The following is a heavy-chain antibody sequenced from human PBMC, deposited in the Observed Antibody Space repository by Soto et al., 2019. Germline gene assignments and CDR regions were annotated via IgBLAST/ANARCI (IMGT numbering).Heavy chain of an antibody. V-gene: IGHV4-31*02. Sequence: QVQLREWGPGLVKHSQTLSLKCSVSGGSISTGGLYWSWIRQHPRKGLEWIGDIYYSGRTYDNPSLTSRVTISIEASKNQFSLKLTSVTAADTAVYYCAQALVFTGGDGFDIWGQGRLVTVSS. CDR1: GGSISTGGLY. D-gene: IGHD1-1*01. CDR3: AQALVFTGGDGFDI. CDR2: IYYSGRT. J-gene: IGHJ3*02.